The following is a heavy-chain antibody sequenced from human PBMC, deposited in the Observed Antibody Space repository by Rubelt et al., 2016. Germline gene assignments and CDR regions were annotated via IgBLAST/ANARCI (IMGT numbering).Heavy chain of an antibody. J-gene: IGHJ4*02. D-gene: IGHD5-18*01. V-gene: IGHV1-3*01. Sequence: QKFQGRVTITSDTSARTAYMELSRLRSDDTAVYYCARGYSYGHDYWGQGTLVTVSS. CDR3: ARGYSYGHDY.